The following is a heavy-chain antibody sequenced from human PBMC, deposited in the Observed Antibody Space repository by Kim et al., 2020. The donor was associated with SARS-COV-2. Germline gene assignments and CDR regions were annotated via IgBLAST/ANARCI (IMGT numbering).Heavy chain of an antibody. CDR2: IYPGDSDT. CDR3: ARAGCSSTSCPRDDAFDI. CDR1: GYSFTSYW. Sequence: GESLKISCKGSGYSFTSYWIGWVRQMPGKGLEWMGIIYPGDSDTRYSPSFQGQVTISADKSISTAYLQWSSLKASDTAMYYCARAGCSSTSCPRDDAFDIWGQGTMVTVSS. D-gene: IGHD2-2*01. V-gene: IGHV5-51*01. J-gene: IGHJ3*02.